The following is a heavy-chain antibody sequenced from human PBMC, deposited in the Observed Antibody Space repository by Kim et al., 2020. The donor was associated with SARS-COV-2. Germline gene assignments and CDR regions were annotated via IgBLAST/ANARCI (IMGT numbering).Heavy chain of an antibody. J-gene: IGHJ4*02. CDR1: GDSVSSYSDG. D-gene: IGHD2-2*02. CDR3: ARGRYTGTAYYFDY. CDR2: AYYRSKWYF. Sequence: SQTLSLTRAISGDSVSSYSDGWNWIRQSPSRGLEWLGRAYYRSKWYFDYAETVKSRITINPDTAKNQFSLQMNSVTPEDTAVYYCARGRYTGTAYYFDYWGQGALVTVSS. V-gene: IGHV6-1*01.